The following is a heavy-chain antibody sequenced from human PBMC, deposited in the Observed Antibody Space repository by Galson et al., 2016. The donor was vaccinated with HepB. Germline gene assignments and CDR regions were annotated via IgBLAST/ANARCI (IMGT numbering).Heavy chain of an antibody. CDR3: AKVTDDWGNFYHTGFDP. J-gene: IGHJ5*02. D-gene: IGHD2-21*01. Sequence: SLRLSCAASGFTFNTYGMSWVRQAPGKGLEWVSAIGHRGRPIYADSAKSRLILSKDNSKNTVWLQINSRRAEDTAVYYCAKVTDDWGNFYHTGFDPWGRGTLVTVSS. CDR1: GFTFNTYG. V-gene: IGHV3-23*01. CDR2: IGHRGRP.